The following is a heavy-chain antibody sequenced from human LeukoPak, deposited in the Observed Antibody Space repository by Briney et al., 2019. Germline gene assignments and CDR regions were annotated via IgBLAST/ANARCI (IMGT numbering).Heavy chain of an antibody. CDR3: AREEALYSSGLGGYYGMDV. CDR1: GFTFSSYW. V-gene: IGHV3-7*01. D-gene: IGHD6-19*01. Sequence: GGSLRLSCAASGFTFSSYWMSWVRQAPGKGLEWVANIKQDGSEKYYVDSVKGRFTISRDNAKNSLYLQMNSLRAEDTAVYYCAREEALYSSGLGGYYGMDVWGQGTTVTVSS. CDR2: IKQDGSEK. J-gene: IGHJ6*02.